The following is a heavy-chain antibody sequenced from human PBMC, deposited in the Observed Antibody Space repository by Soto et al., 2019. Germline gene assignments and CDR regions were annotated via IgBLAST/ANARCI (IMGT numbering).Heavy chain of an antibody. J-gene: IGHJ6*02. CDR1: GFTLTNYW. CDR2: INSNGRSI. V-gene: IGHV3-74*01. Sequence: EVQLVESGGGLVQPGGSLRLSCAASGFTLTNYWMHWVRQAPGKGLVWVSRINSNGRSITYADSVKGRFTISRDNATNTLYLHMNSLGAEETAVYYCASGGAARAYYYYGMDVWGQGTTVTVSS. D-gene: IGHD6-6*01. CDR3: ASGGAARAYYYYGMDV.